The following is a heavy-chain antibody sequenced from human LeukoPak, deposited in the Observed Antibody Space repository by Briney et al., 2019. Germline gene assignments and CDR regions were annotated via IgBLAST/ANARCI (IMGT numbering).Heavy chain of an antibody. J-gene: IGHJ3*02. CDR3: ARVWITFGGVIVKRTKKGPFDI. V-gene: IGHV1-8*01. Sequence: ASVKVSCKASGYTFTSYDINWVRQATGQGREWMGWRNPNSSKTGYAQKFPGRVTITRNTSISTAYMELSSLRSEDSAVYYCARVWITFGGVIVKRTKKGPFDIWGQGTMVTVSS. CDR2: RNPNSSKT. D-gene: IGHD3-16*02. CDR1: GYTFTSYD.